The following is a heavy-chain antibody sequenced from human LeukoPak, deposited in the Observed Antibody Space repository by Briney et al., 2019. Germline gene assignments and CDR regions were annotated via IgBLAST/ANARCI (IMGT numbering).Heavy chain of an antibody. J-gene: IGHJ3*02. CDR1: GYTLTELS. CDR2: FGPEDGET. CDR3: ATVKDFGYSGTRDAFDI. V-gene: IGHV1-24*01. D-gene: IGHD5-12*01. Sequence: ASVKVSCKVSGYTLTELSMHWVRQAPGRGLEWMGGFGPEDGETIYAQKFQGRVTMTEDTSTDTAYMELSSLRSEDTAVYYCATVKDFGYSGTRDAFDIWGQGTMVTVSS.